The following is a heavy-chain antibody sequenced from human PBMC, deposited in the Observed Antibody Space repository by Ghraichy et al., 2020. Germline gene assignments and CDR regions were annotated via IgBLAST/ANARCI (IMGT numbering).Heavy chain of an antibody. CDR1: GHVCTHVS. J-gene: IGHJ4*02. CDR3: VVYLPSVLTPFDY. D-gene: IGHD4-23*01. Sequence: GGSLRLSETGRGHVCTHVSFSFSYEVPGLEQERVSLIYSGGSTDYAVSVKGRFTISRDNSKNTLYLQLYSLRAEDTAVYYCVVYLPSVLTPFDYWGRGTRVTVSS. CDR2: IYSGGST. V-gene: IGHV3-66*01.